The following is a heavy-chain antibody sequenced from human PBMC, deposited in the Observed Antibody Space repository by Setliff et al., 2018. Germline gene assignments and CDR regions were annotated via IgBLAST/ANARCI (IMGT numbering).Heavy chain of an antibody. CDR1: GGSVSSSSYY. Sequence: SETLSLTCTVSGGSVSSSSYYWGWLRQPPGKGLEWIGSIYYSGSTYYNPSLKSRATISADTSKRQVSLNLNSVTAADTAVYYCMRQGAQMPSLSHLYGVDVWGQGTMVTVSS. CDR3: MRQGAQMPSLSHLYGVDV. V-gene: IGHV4-39*01. D-gene: IGHD2-2*01. CDR2: IYYSGST. J-gene: IGHJ6*02.